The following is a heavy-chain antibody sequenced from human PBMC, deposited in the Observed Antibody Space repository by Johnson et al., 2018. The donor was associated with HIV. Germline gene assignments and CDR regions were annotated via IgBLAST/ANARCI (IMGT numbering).Heavy chain of an antibody. CDR2: IKQDGSEK. CDR1: GFTFSSYW. D-gene: IGHD5-18*01. J-gene: IGHJ3*02. CDR3: ARGRGVGRPIQKWLGAALDI. V-gene: IGHV3-7*01. Sequence: EVQLVESGGGLVQPGGSLRLSCAASGFTFSSYWMSWVRQAPGKGLEWVANIKQDGSEKYYVDSVKGRFTISRDNAKNSLYLQMNSLRAGDTAVYYCARGRGVGRPIQKWLGAALDIWGQGTMVTVSS.